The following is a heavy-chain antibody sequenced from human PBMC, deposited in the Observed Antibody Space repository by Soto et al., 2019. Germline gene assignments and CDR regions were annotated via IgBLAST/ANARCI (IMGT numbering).Heavy chain of an antibody. V-gene: IGHV5-51*01. D-gene: IGHD2-15*01. J-gene: IGHJ6*02. CDR3: GSLAGSSYHCDGMDF. CDR1: GYSFTSYW. Sequence: PGESLKISCKGSGYSFTSYWIGWVRQMPGKGLEWMGIIYPGDSDTRYSPSFQGQVTISADKSISTAYLQWSSLKASDTAMYYCGSLAGSSYHCDGMDFWSQGTTVTGS. CDR2: IYPGDSDT.